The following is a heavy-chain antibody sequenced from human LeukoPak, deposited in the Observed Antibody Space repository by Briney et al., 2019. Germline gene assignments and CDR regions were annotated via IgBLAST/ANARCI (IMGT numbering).Heavy chain of an antibody. CDR1: GYTFTSYG. CDR3: ARDLGGSYGHAFDI. Sequence: SVKVSCKASGYTFTSYGISWVRQAPGQGLEWMGGIIPIFGTANYAQKFQGRVTITADESTSTAYMELSSLRSEDTAVYYCARDLGGSYGHAFDIWGQGTMVTVSS. V-gene: IGHV1-69*13. CDR2: IIPIFGTA. D-gene: IGHD1-26*01. J-gene: IGHJ3*02.